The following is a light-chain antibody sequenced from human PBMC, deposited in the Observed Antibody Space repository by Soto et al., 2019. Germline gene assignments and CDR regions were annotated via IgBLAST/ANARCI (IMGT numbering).Light chain of an antibody. CDR2: GAF. J-gene: IGKJ4*01. CDR1: QSVSSNY. V-gene: IGKV3-20*01. CDR3: QTYNNWPRAT. Sequence: EIVLTQSPGTLSLSPGESATFSCRASQSVSSNYLAWYQQKPGQAPRLLIYGAFKRATGIPDRFSGSGSGTDFTLTISRMEPEDSAVYYCQTYNNWPRATFGGGTKVEIX.